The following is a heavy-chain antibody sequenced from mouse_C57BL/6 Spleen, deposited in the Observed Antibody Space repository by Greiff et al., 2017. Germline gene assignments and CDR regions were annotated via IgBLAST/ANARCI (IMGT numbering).Heavy chain of an antibody. J-gene: IGHJ3*01. D-gene: IGHD2-1*01. CDR3: AWLLYYGNSSFAY. V-gene: IGHV14-2*01. CDR2: IDPEDGET. Sequence: VQLQQSGAELVKPGASVKLSCTASGFNIKDYYMHWVKQRTEQGLEWIGRIDPEDGETKYAPKFQGKATITADPSSNTAYLQLSSLTSEDTAVYYCAWLLYYGNSSFAYWGQGTLVTVSA. CDR1: GFNIKDYY.